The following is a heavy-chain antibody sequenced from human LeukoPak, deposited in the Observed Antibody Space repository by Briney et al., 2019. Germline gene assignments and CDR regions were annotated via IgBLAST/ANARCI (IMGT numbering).Heavy chain of an antibody. CDR2: ISGSGGST. V-gene: IGHV3-23*01. D-gene: IGHD2-15*01. J-gene: IGHJ4*02. Sequence: GGSLRLSCAASGFTFSSYAMSWVRQAPGKGLERVSAISGSGGSTYYADSVKGRFTISRDNSKNTLYLQMNSLRAEDTAVYYCAKDAKLGYCSGGNCYYFDYWGQGTLVTVSS. CDR1: GFTFSSYA. CDR3: AKDAKLGYCSGGNCYYFDY.